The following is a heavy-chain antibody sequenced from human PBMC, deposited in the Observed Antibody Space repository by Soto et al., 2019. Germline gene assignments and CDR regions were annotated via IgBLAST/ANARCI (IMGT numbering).Heavy chain of an antibody. D-gene: IGHD3-3*01. Sequence: SVKVSCKASGGTFSSCTISWVRQAPGQVLEWLGRIIPILGIANYAQKFQGRVTITADKSTSTAYMELSSLRSEDTAVYYCAGAGGYDFWSGYYTREYYYMDVWGKGTTVTVSS. CDR2: IIPILGIA. V-gene: IGHV1-69*02. CDR1: GGTFSSCT. CDR3: AGAGGYDFWSGYYTREYYYMDV. J-gene: IGHJ6*03.